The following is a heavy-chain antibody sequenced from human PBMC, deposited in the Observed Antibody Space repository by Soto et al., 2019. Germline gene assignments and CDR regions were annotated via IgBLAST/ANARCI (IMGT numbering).Heavy chain of an antibody. CDR3: ARDVLLWFGEPSSTSDDAFDI. CDR2: ISAYNGNT. D-gene: IGHD3-10*01. J-gene: IGHJ3*02. V-gene: IGHV1-18*01. Sequence: GASVKVSCKASGYTFTSYGISWVRQAPGQGLEWMGWISAYNGNTNYAQKLQGRVTMTTDTSTSTAYMELRSLRSDDTAVYYCARDVLLWFGEPSSTSDDAFDIWGQGTMVTVSS. CDR1: GYTFTSYG.